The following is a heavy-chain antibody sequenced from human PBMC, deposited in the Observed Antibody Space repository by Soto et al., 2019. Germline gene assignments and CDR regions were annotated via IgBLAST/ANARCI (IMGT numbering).Heavy chain of an antibody. CDR1: GGSISSYY. J-gene: IGHJ4*02. Sequence: SETLSLTCTVPGGSISSYYWSWIRQPPGKGLAWIGRIYTSGSTNYNPSLKSRVTMSADKSISTAYLQWSSLKASDTAMYYCARLAVHNWNYPLGAGPPFDYWGQGTLVTVSS. CDR2: IYTSGST. V-gene: IGHV4-4*07. D-gene: IGHD1-7*01. CDR3: ARLAVHNWNYPLGAGPPFDY.